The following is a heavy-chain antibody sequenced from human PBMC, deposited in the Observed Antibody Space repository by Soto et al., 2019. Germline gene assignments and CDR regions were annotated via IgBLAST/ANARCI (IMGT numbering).Heavy chain of an antibody. J-gene: IGHJ4*02. V-gene: IGHV3-30*18. CDR2: ISYDGSNK. CDR3: AKDRTVVVPAALDY. CDR1: GFTFSSYG. D-gene: IGHD2-2*01. Sequence: WGSLRLSCAASGFTFSSYGMHWVRQAPGKGLEWVAVISYDGSNKYYADSVKGRFTISRDNSKNTLYLQMNSLRAEDTAVYYCAKDRTVVVPAALDYWGQGTLVTVSS.